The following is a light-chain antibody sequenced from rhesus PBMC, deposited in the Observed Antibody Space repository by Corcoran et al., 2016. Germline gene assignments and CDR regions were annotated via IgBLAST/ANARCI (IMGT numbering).Light chain of an antibody. CDR2: DTS. CDR1: AGAVTGSHY. CDR3: WLHYSGNYI. J-gene: IGLJ1*01. Sequence: QAVVTQEPSLTVSPGGTVTLTCGSSAGAVTGSHYPYWFQHKPGQAPRTLIYDTSNKLSWTPARFSGSLLGGKAALTLSGAQPEDEAEYYCWLHYSGNYIFGAGTRLTVL. V-gene: IGLV7-88*01.